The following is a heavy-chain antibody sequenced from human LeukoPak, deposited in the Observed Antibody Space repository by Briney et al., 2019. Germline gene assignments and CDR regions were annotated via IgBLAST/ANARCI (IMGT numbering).Heavy chain of an antibody. CDR1: GFTFDDYA. CDR2: ITWDGGST. V-gene: IGHV3-43D*03. Sequence: GGSLRLSCAASGFTFDDYAMHWVRQVPGKGVEWVCHITWDGGSTYYAGSVKGGFTIYRDNSKNSLFLQMNSLGPEDTALYYCAKDIHIGHGSGWPESWGQGTLVTVSS. CDR3: AKDIHIGHGSGWPES. J-gene: IGHJ5*02. D-gene: IGHD6-19*01.